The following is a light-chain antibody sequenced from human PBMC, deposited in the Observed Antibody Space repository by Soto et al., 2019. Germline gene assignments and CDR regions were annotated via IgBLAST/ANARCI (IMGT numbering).Light chain of an antibody. CDR1: QTISSW. V-gene: IGKV1-5*03. Sequence: DIHMTQSPSTLSGSVGDRVTITCGASQTISSWLAWYQQKPGKAPKLLIYKASTLKSGVPSRFSGSGSGTEFTLTISSLQPDDFEPYYCQHYNSYSEAFGQGTKVDIK. J-gene: IGKJ1*01. CDR2: KAS. CDR3: QHYNSYSEA.